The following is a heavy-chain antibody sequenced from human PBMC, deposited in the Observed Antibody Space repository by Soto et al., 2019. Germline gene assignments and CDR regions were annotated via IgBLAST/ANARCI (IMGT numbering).Heavy chain of an antibody. J-gene: IGHJ4*02. CDR2: IWYDGSNK. CDR1: GFTFSSYG. Sequence: GSLRLSCAASGFTFSSYGMHWVRQAPGKGLEWVAVIWYDGSNKYYADSVKGRFTISRDNSKNTLYLQMNSLRAEDTAVYYCARAPTRGYSYGYYFDYWGQGTLVTVSS. CDR3: ARAPTRGYSYGYYFDY. D-gene: IGHD5-18*01. V-gene: IGHV3-33*01.